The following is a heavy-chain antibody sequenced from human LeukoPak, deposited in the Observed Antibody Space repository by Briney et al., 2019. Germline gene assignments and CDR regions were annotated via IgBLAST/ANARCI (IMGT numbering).Heavy chain of an antibody. Sequence: ASVTVSYRVSGYTLTELSMHWVRQAPGKGLEWMGGHDPKDGETIYAQKFQGRVTITADKSTSTAYMELSSLRSEDTAVYYCAREAYIHVSSRYFDYWGQGTLVTVSS. CDR2: HDPKDGET. CDR3: AREAYIHVSSRYFDY. V-gene: IGHV1-24*01. CDR1: GYTLTELS. J-gene: IGHJ4*02. D-gene: IGHD3-16*01.